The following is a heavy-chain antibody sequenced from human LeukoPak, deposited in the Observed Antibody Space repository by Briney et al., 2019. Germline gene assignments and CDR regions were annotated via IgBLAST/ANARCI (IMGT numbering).Heavy chain of an antibody. CDR3: ARGPDTRGYCSGDRCYLDFDN. D-gene: IGHD2-15*01. Sequence: ASVKVSRKASGYTLTSYYMHWVRQAPGQGLEWMGIINPSGGSTSYAQKFELRVTLTTDTSTRTVSMGLSSLRSEDTAIYYCARGPDTRGYCSGDRCYLDFDNWGQGTLVTVSS. J-gene: IGHJ4*02. CDR1: GYTLTSYY. V-gene: IGHV1-46*01. CDR2: INPSGGST.